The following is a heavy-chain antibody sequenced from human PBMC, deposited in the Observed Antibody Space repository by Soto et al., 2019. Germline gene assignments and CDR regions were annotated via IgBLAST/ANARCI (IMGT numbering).Heavy chain of an antibody. CDR3: ATFAVLRYFDWLTNFDY. CDR1: GYTFTGYY. Sequence: GASVKVSCKASGYTFTGYYMHWVRQAPGQGLEWMGWINPNSGGTNYAQKFQGRVTITRDTSAGTAYMELSSLRSEDTAVYYCATFAVLRYFDWLTNFDYWGQGTLVTVSS. J-gene: IGHJ4*02. D-gene: IGHD3-9*01. CDR2: INPNSGGT. V-gene: IGHV1-2*02.